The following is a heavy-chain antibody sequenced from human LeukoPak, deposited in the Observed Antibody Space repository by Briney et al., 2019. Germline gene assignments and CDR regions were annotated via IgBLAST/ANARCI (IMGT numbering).Heavy chain of an antibody. Sequence: GGSLRLSCAASGFTSSSYAMHWVRQAPGKGLEWVAVISYDGSNKYYADSVKGRFTISRDNSENTLYLQMNSLRAEDTAVYYCARGEYYDSSGYSDYWGQGTLVTVSS. CDR2: ISYDGSNK. CDR1: GFTSSSYA. D-gene: IGHD3-22*01. J-gene: IGHJ4*02. CDR3: ARGEYYDSSGYSDY. V-gene: IGHV3-30-3*01.